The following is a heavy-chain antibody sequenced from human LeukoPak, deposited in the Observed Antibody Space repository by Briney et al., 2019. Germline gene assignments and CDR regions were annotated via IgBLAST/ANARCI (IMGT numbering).Heavy chain of an antibody. J-gene: IGHJ4*02. V-gene: IGHV3-48*03. D-gene: IGHD6-19*01. CDR1: GFTFSYYE. Sequence: GGSLRLSCAASGFTFSYYEMIWVRQAPGKGLEWVSYITGGSTTKNYADSVKGRFTISRDNAKNSLYLQMNSLRAEDTAIYYCARDGDIAVATAPYYFDYWDQGILVTVSS. CDR3: ARDGDIAVATAPYYFDY. CDR2: ITGGSTTK.